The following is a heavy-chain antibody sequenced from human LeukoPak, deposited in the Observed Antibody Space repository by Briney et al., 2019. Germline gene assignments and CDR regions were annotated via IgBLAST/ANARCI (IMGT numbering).Heavy chain of an antibody. V-gene: IGHV3-23*01. CDR2: ISGSGGST. CDR1: GFTFSSYA. CDR3: AKSPIALAGKRYFDY. Sequence: PGGSLRLSCAASGFTFSSYAMSWVRQAPGKGLEWVSAISGSGGSTYYADSVKGRFTISRDNSKNTLYLQMYSLRAEDTAVYYCAKSPIALAGKRYFDYWGQGTLVTVSS. J-gene: IGHJ4*02. D-gene: IGHD6-19*01.